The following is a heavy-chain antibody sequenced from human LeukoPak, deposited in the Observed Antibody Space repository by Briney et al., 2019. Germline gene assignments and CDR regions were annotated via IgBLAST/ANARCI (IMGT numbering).Heavy chain of an antibody. CDR1: GYTFIGYY. V-gene: IGHV1-2*02. D-gene: IGHD2-2*01. Sequence: GASVKVSCKASGYTFIGYYMYWVRQAPGQGLEWMGWINPNSGGTNYAQKFQGRVTMTRDTSISTAYMELSRLRSDDTAVYYCARDLGVYCSSTSCSSVYWGQGTLVTVSS. J-gene: IGHJ4*02. CDR2: INPNSGGT. CDR3: ARDLGVYCSSTSCSSVY.